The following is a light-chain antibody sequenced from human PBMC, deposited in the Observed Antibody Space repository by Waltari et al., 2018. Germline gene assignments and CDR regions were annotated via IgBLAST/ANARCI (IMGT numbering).Light chain of an antibody. CDR3: HQYNNWWT. CDR1: QSVSTN. CDR2: GVS. Sequence: ETVLPQSPATRSVSPGERVTLSCSASQSVSTNLAWYQQKPGQAPRLLIYGVSTRATGIPGRFSGSGSGTEFTLTINTLQSEDFAVYYCHQYNNWWTFGQGTKVEIK. J-gene: IGKJ1*01. V-gene: IGKV3D-15*01.